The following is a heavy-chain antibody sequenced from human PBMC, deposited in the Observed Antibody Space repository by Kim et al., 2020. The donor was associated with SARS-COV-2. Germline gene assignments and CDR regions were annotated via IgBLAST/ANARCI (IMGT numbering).Heavy chain of an antibody. D-gene: IGHD3-22*01. Sequence: GGSLRLSCAASGFTFSSYGMHWVRQAPGKGLEWVAVISYDGSNKYYADSVKGRFTISRDNSKNTLYLQMNSLRAEDTAVYYCAKDISSYYYDSSGLDYWGQGTLVTVSS. CDR3: AKDISSYYYDSSGLDY. CDR2: ISYDGSNK. J-gene: IGHJ4*02. V-gene: IGHV3-30*18. CDR1: GFTFSSYG.